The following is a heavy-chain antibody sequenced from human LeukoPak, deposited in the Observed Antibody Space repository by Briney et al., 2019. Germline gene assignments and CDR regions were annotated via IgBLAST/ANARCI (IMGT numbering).Heavy chain of an antibody. J-gene: IGHJ5*02. V-gene: IGHV3-23*01. CDR1: GFTFSSYS. D-gene: IGHD3-22*01. Sequence: GGSLRLSCAASGFTFSSYSMTLVRQTPGKGLEWVSGISDSGDSTYYADSVKGRFTISRDNSKNTLYLQMNSLRAEDTAVYYCARELKFRDYYDSSGYYPRLDPWGQGTLVTVSS. CDR2: ISDSGDST. CDR3: ARELKFRDYYDSSGYYPRLDP.